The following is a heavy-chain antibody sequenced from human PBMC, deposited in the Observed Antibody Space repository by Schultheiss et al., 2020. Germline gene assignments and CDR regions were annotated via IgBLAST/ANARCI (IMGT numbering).Heavy chain of an antibody. CDR2: IYYSGST. D-gene: IGHD1-1*01. Sequence: SATLSLTCTVSGGSISSGGYYWSWIRQHPGKGLEWIGYIYYSGSTYYNPSLKSRVTISVDTSKNQFSLKLSSVTAADTAVYYCARGLKLVSVRVYYYYGMDVWGQGTTVTVSS. J-gene: IGHJ6*02. V-gene: IGHV4-31*03. CDR3: ARGLKLVSVRVYYYYGMDV. CDR1: GGSISSGGYY.